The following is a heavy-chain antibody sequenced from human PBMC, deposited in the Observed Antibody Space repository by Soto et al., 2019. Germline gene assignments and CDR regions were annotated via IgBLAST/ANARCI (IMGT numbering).Heavy chain of an antibody. D-gene: IGHD6-19*01. V-gene: IGHV3-21*01. Sequence: GGSLRLSCAASGFSFSSYTMNWVRQAPGKGLEWVSSISSSSSDIYYADSVKGRFTVSRDNANNSLYLQMNSLRAEDTAVYYCARDGSSGWYNYFDYWGQGTLVTVSS. CDR2: ISSSSSDI. J-gene: IGHJ4*02. CDR1: GFSFSSYT. CDR3: ARDGSSGWYNYFDY.